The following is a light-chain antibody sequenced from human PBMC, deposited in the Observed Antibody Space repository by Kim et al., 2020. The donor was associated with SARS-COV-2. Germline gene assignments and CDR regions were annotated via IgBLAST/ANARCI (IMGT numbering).Light chain of an antibody. J-gene: IGKJ5*01. V-gene: IGKV3-20*01. Sequence: EIVLTQSPGTLSLSPGESATLSCRASQSVSSTSLAWYQQKPGQAPRLLLYSASSRATGIPDRFSGSGSGTDFTLTISRLEPEEFAVYYCQQFGSSITFGQGTQLEIK. CDR3: QQFGSSIT. CDR1: QSVSSTS. CDR2: SAS.